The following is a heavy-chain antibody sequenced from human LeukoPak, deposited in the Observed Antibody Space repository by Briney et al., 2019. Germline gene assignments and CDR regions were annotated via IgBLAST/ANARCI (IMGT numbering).Heavy chain of an antibody. D-gene: IGHD1-7*01. Sequence: SETLSLTCTVPGASISSSGSYWTWIRQHPGKGLEWIAYIYYTGSIYYNPSLKSRVTMSVDTSKNQFSLKLNSVTAADTAVYYCARERSVGLGTSYYHYGVDVWGQGTSVTVSS. CDR3: ARERSVGLGTSYYHYGVDV. V-gene: IGHV4-31*03. J-gene: IGHJ6*02. CDR2: IYYTGSI. CDR1: GASISSSGSY.